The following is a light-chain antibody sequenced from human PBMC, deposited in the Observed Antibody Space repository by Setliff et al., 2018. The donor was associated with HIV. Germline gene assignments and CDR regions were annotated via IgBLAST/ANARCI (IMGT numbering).Light chain of an antibody. Sequence: QSALTQPASVSGSPGQSITISCTGTSSDVGGYNYVSWYQQHPGKAPKLMICDVTNRPSGVSDRFSGSKSGNTASLTISGLQAEDEADYYCCSYTSSNTLLFGGGTKVTGL. CDR3: CSYTSSNTLL. V-gene: IGLV2-14*03. CDR2: DVT. J-gene: IGLJ2*01. CDR1: SSDVGGYNY.